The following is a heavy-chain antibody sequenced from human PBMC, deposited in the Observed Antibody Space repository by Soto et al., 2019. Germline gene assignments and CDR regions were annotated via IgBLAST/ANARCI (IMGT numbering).Heavy chain of an antibody. Sequence: EVQLLESGGDLVQPGGSLRLSCAASGFTFTNYLMTWVRQAPGKGLEWVSSIDKSGGDTYYADSVKGRFTISRDNSKNTVYLQTNGLRADDTALYYCAKDTCSRSWYFWGQGTLVTVSS. CDR3: AKDTCSRSWYF. V-gene: IGHV3-23*05. J-gene: IGHJ4*02. CDR2: IDKSGGDT. D-gene: IGHD2-2*01. CDR1: GFTFTNYL.